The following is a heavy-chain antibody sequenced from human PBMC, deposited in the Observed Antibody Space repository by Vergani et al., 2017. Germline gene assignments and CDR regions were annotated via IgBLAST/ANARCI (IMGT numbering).Heavy chain of an antibody. Sequence: EVQLVESGGGLVKPGGSLRLSCAASGFTFSSYSMNWVRQAPGKGLEWVSSISSSSSYIYYADSVKGRFTISRDNAKNSLYLQMNSLRAEDTAVYYCARDKRYFDWLPNYWGQGTLVTVSS. V-gene: IGHV3-21*01. D-gene: IGHD3-9*01. CDR2: ISSSSSYI. CDR3: ARDKRYFDWLPNY. CDR1: GFTFSSYS. J-gene: IGHJ4*02.